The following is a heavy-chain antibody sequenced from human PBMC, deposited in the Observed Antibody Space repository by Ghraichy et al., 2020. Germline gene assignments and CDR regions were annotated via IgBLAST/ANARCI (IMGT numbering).Heavy chain of an antibody. D-gene: IGHD6-6*01. J-gene: IGHJ4*02. CDR2: ISGSGGST. V-gene: IGHV3-23*01. CDR3: ASIPVTYSSSSVGRY. Sequence: GGSLRLSCAASGFTFSSYAMSWVRQAPGKGLEWVSAISGSGGSTYYADSVKGRFTISRDNSKNTLYLQMNSLRAEDTAVYYCASIPVTYSSSSVGRYWGQGTLVTVSS. CDR1: GFTFSSYA.